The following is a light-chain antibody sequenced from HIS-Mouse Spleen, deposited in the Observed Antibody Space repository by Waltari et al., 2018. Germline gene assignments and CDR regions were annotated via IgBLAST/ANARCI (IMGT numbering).Light chain of an antibody. CDR2: GAS. J-gene: IGKJ1*01. Sequence: EIVMTQSAATLSVSPGERATLSCRASQSVSSNLAWYQQKPGQAPRLLIYGASTRATGIPARFSGSGSGTEFTLTISSMQSEDFAVYYCQQYNNWWTFGQGTNVEIK. CDR1: QSVSSN. V-gene: IGKV3-15*01. CDR3: QQYNNWWT.